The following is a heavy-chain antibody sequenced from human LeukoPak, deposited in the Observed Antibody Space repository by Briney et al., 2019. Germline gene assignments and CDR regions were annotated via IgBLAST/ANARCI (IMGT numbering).Heavy chain of an antibody. V-gene: IGHV1-18*01. CDR3: ARVDLLTGYYFFDY. CDR1: SYTFSNYG. CDR2: IRGDNGNT. Sequence: GASVKVSCKASSYTFSNYGISWVRQAPGQGLEWVGWIRGDNGNTNYAQKFQGRVTMTTETSTSTAYRELGSLGSDETAVYYCARVDLLTGYYFFDYWGQGTLVTVSS. D-gene: IGHD3-9*01. J-gene: IGHJ4*02.